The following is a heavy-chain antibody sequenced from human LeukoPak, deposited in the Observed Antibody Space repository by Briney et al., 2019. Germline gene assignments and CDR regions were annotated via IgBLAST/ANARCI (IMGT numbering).Heavy chain of an antibody. CDR2: VSDSDENT. Sequence: PGGSLRLSCAASGFTFSSFAMSWVRQAPGKGLEWVSSVSDSDENTYYADSVKGRFTISRDNSKDTLYLQMNSLRAEDTAVYYCARNENSGWGYFDYWGQGTLVTVSS. CDR1: GFTFSSFA. CDR3: ARNENSGWGYFDY. J-gene: IGHJ4*02. V-gene: IGHV3-23*01. D-gene: IGHD5-12*01.